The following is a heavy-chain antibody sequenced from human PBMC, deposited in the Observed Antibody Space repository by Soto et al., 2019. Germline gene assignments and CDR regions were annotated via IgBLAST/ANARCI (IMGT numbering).Heavy chain of an antibody. Sequence: GGSRRHSSVASGLTFNKYALAWARQAPGKGLEWVSAISGSGSSTYDSDSVKGRFTISRDNSNNTLYLQMNSLRAEDSARYYCERQPGVITVSSALGHWDQG. CDR3: ERQPGVITVSSALGH. CDR2: ISGSGSST. D-gene: IGHD3-22*01. J-gene: IGHJ4*02. V-gene: IGHV3-23*01. CDR1: GLTFNKYA.